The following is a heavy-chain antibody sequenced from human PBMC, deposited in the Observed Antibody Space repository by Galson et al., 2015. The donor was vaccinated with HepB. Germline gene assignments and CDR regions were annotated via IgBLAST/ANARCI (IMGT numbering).Heavy chain of an antibody. D-gene: IGHD5-12*01. V-gene: IGHV3-23*01. CDR1: GFSFTRYA. Sequence: SLRLSCAASGFSFTRYAMTWVRQAPGKGLEWVSSITSSGGNSYYTDSVKGRFTVSRDNSGNTLFLHMNSLRPEDTALYYCVKGGGYSAIRGRGGFDSWGQGALVTVSS. CDR2: ITSSGGNS. CDR3: VKGGGYSAIRGRGGFDS. J-gene: IGHJ4*02.